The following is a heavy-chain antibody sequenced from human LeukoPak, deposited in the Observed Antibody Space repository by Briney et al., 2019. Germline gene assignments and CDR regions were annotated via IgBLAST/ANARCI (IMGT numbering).Heavy chain of an antibody. CDR3: AKGGYYYYYYGMDV. J-gene: IGHJ6*02. V-gene: IGHV3-9*01. Sequence: GRSLRLSCAASGFTFDDYATHWVRQAPGKGLEWVSGISWNSGSIGYADSVKGRFTISRDNAKNSLYLQMNSLRAEDTALYYCAKGGYYYYYYGMDVWGQGTTVTVSS. CDR2: ISWNSGSI. CDR1: GFTFDDYA. D-gene: IGHD3-10*01.